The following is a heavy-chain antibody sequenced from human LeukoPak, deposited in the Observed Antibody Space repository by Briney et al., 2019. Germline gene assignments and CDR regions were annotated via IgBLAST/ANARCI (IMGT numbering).Heavy chain of an antibody. CDR2: IIPIFGTA. CDR3: ARERDGYSYGYTFDY. Sequence: GASVKVSCEASGGTFSSYAISWVRQAPGQGLEWMGGIIPIFGTANYAQKFQGRVTITADESTSTAYMELSSLRSEDTAVYYCARERDGYSYGYTFDYWGQGTLVTVSS. J-gene: IGHJ4*02. V-gene: IGHV1-69*13. D-gene: IGHD5-18*01. CDR1: GGTFSSYA.